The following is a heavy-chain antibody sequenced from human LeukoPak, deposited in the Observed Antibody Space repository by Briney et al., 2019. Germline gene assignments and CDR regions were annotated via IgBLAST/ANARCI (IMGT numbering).Heavy chain of an antibody. CDR3: ARRDSSGWYYFDY. J-gene: IGHJ4*02. V-gene: IGHV5-51*01. D-gene: IGHD6-19*01. CDR1: GYSSTNYW. Sequence: GESLKISCKGSGYSSTNYWIAWVRQMPGKGLEWMGIIYPSDSDTRYSPSFQGQVTISADKSISTAYLQWSSLKASDTAMYYCARRDSSGWYYFDYWGQGTLVTVSS. CDR2: IYPSDSDT.